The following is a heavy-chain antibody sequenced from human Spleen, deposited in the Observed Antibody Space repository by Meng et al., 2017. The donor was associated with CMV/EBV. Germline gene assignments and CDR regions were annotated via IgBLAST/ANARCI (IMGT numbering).Heavy chain of an antibody. D-gene: IGHD2-15*01. CDR1: GFTFSNAW. V-gene: IGHV3-15*01. J-gene: IGHJ4*02. Sequence: GGSLRLSCAASGFTFSNAWMSWVRQAPGKGLEWVGRIKSKTDGGTTDYAAPVKGRFTISRDDSKSIAYLQMNSLKTEDTAVYYCTRRYCSGGSCYSGGFDYWGQGTLVTVSS. CDR3: TRRYCSGGSCYSGGFDY. CDR2: IKSKTDGGTT.